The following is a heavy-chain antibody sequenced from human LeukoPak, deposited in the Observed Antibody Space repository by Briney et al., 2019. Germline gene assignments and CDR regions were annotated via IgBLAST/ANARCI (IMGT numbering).Heavy chain of an antibody. D-gene: IGHD5-18*01. V-gene: IGHV7-4-1*02. Sequence: ASVKVSCEASGYTFTSYAMNWVRQAPGQGLEWMGWINTNTGNPSHAQGFFTGRYVFSLDTSASTAYLQINGLKADDTAVYYCGRDPKLGIRGYTYGYIDHWGQGTLLTVAS. J-gene: IGHJ4*02. CDR3: GRDPKLGIRGYTYGYIDH. CDR1: GYTFTSYA. CDR2: INTNTGNP.